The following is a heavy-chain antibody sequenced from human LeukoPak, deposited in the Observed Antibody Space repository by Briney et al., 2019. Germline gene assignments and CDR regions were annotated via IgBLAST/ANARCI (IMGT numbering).Heavy chain of an antibody. D-gene: IGHD2-15*01. J-gene: IGHJ4*02. V-gene: IGHV3-23*01. CDR2: ISGSGGST. CDR3: AKDWDIVVVVAATHY. Sequence: GGSLRLSCAASGFTFISDAMSGVRPAPGKGLEWVSAISGSGGSTYYADSVKGRFTISRDNSKNTLYLQMNSLRAEDTAVYYCAKDWDIVVVVAATHYWGQGTLVTVSS. CDR1: GFTFISDA.